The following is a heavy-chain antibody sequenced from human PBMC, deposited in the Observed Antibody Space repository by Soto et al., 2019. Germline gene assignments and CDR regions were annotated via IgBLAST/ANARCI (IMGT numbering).Heavy chain of an antibody. CDR2: IYYSGST. CDR3: ARGVDIVATIAGNFDY. Sequence: SETLSLTCTVSGGSISSGGYYWSWIRQHPGKGLEWIGYIYYSGSTYYNPSLKSRVTISVDTSKNQFSLKLSSVTAADTAVYYCARGVDIVATIAGNFDYWGQGTLVTVSS. J-gene: IGHJ4*02. CDR1: GGSISSGGYY. D-gene: IGHD5-12*01. V-gene: IGHV4-31*03.